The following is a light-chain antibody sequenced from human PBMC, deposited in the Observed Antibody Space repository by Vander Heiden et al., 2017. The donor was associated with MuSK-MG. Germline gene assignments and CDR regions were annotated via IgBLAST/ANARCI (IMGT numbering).Light chain of an antibody. V-gene: IGKV3-11*01. CDR2: DAS. Sequence: IVLTQSPATLSLSPGERATLSCRASQSVTTYLAWYQQKPGQAPRLLIYDASTRATGIPARFSGSRSGTDFTLTISSLEPEDFAVYYCQQRSSWPWTFGLGTKVEI. CDR1: QSVTTY. CDR3: QQRSSWPWT. J-gene: IGKJ1*01.